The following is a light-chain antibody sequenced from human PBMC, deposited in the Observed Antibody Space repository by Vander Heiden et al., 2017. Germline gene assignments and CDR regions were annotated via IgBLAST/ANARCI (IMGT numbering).Light chain of an antibody. CDR3: QQYYSFPGT. CDR1: QSVLYSFNNKNY. V-gene: IGKV4-1*01. CDR2: WAS. Sequence: DIVMTQSPDSLAVSLGERATINCKSSQSVLYSFNNKNYLAWYQQKPGQPPRLVMYWASTRGSGVPDRFSGSGSGTHFTLTISSLQAEDGAVYYCQQYYSFPGTFGQGTKVEIK. J-gene: IGKJ1*01.